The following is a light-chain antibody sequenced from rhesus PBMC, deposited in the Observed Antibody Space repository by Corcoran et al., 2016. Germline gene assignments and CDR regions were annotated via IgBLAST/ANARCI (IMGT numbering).Light chain of an antibody. V-gene: IGKV2-104*02. J-gene: IGKJ2*01. Sequence: SLLDSEDGNTYLDWYLQEPGQSPQLLIYEVSNRASGVPDRFSGSGSDTDFTLKISRVEAEDVGVYYCMQALEFPYSFGQGTKVEIK. CDR1: SLLDSEDGNTY. CDR2: EVS. CDR3: MQALEFPYS.